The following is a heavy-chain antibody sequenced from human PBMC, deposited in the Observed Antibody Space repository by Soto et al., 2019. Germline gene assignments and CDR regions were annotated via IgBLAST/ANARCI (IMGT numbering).Heavy chain of an antibody. D-gene: IGHD3-22*01. CDR1: GGTFSSYA. Sequence: QVQLVQSGAEVKKPGSSVKVSCKASGGTFSSYAITWVRQAPGQGLEWMGGIIPIFDTANYAQKFQGRVTITADESTSRAYVELSSLRSEDTAVYYCARDRGPSSGYYPYWFDPWGQGTPVTVSS. V-gene: IGHV1-69*12. CDR2: IIPIFDTA. CDR3: ARDRGPSSGYYPYWFDP. J-gene: IGHJ5*02.